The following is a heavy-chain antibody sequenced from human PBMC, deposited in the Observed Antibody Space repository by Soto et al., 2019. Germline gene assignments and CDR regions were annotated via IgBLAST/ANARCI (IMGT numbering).Heavy chain of an antibody. CDR2: ISSYNGNT. D-gene: IGHD6-19*01. Sequence: ASVKVSCKASGYTFTRSGISWVRQAPGQGPEWMGWISSYNGNTNYAQKLQGRVTMTTDTSTSTAYMELRSLRSDDTAVYYCAREPVAGIWFDPWGQGTLVTVSS. V-gene: IGHV1-18*01. CDR1: GYTFTRSG. CDR3: AREPVAGIWFDP. J-gene: IGHJ5*02.